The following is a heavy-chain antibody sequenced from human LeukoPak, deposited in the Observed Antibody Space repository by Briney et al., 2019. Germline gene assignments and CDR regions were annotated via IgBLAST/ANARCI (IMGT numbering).Heavy chain of an antibody. CDR3: AKGFAYYYDSSGYQIDY. D-gene: IGHD3-22*01. CDR1: GFTFSSYG. CDR2: ISYDVSNK. J-gene: IGHJ4*02. Sequence: GRSLRLSCAASGFTFSSYGMHWVRQAPGKGLEWVAVISYDVSNKYYADSVKGRFTISRDNSKNTLYLQMNSLRAEDTAVYYCAKGFAYYYDSSGYQIDYWGQGTLVTVSS. V-gene: IGHV3-30*18.